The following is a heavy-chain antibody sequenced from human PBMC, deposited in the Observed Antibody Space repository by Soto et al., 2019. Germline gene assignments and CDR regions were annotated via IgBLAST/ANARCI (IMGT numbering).Heavy chain of an antibody. J-gene: IGHJ4*02. Sequence: ASVKVSCKASGYKFTGYGIGWVRQAPGQGLGWMGWISAYNGNSSYAQKFQGRVTMTTDTSTSTAYMELRRLRADDTAVYFCARVFRLAVESSCFDYWGQGTLVTVSS. V-gene: IGHV1-18*01. D-gene: IGHD6-19*01. CDR2: ISAYNGNS. CDR1: GYKFTGYG. CDR3: ARVFRLAVESSCFDY.